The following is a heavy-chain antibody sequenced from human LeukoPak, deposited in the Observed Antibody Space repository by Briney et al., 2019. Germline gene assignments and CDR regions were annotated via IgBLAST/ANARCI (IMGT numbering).Heavy chain of an antibody. V-gene: IGHV1-18*01. CDR3: ARAAGIVEPYYFDY. J-gene: IGHJ4*02. CDR2: ISAYNGNT. CDR1: GYTFTSYG. D-gene: IGHD3-22*01. Sequence: GASVKVSCKASGYTFTSYGISWVRQAPGQGLEWMGWISAYNGNTNYAQKLQGRVTMTTDTSTSTAYMELRSLRSDDTAVYYCARAAGIVEPYYFDYWGQGTLSPSPQ.